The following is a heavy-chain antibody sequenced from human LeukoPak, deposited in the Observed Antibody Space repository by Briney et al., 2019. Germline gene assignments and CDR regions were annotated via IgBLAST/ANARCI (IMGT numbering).Heavy chain of an antibody. CDR3: ARDGGYNNSSGYYRDS. J-gene: IGHJ4*02. V-gene: IGHV3-7*01. CDR2: MKEDGSET. CDR1: GFTFSNYW. D-gene: IGHD3-22*01. Sequence: GGSLRLSCAASGFTFSNYWMSWVRQAPGKGLEWVANMKEDGSETYYVDSVKGRFTISRDNARNSLHLQMNSLRDEDTAVYYCARDGGYNNSSGYYRDSWGQGTLVTVSS.